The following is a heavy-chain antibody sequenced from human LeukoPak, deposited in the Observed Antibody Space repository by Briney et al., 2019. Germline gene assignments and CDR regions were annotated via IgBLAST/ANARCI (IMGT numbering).Heavy chain of an antibody. J-gene: IGHJ4*02. V-gene: IGHV1-18*01. Sequence: GASVKVSCKASGYTFTSYGISWVRQAPGQGLEWMGWISAYSGNTNYAQKLQGRVTMTTDTSTSTAYMELRSLRSDDTAVYYCARGPTYYYDSSGYYYPLGYWGQGTLVTVSS. CDR2: ISAYSGNT. CDR3: ARGPTYYYDSSGYYYPLGY. D-gene: IGHD3-22*01. CDR1: GYTFTSYG.